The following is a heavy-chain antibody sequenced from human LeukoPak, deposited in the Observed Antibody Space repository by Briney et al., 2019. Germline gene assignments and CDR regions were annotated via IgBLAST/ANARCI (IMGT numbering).Heavy chain of an antibody. Sequence: SQTLSLTCAISGHSVSSNSAAWNWIRQSPSRGLEWLGRTYYRSKWHNDYAVSVKSRITINPDTSKNQFSLQLNSVTPEDTAVYYCARVGVTPAGAFGQRPYYYYGMDVWGQGTTVTVSS. J-gene: IGHJ6*02. CDR2: TYYRSKWHN. CDR1: GHSVSSNSAA. V-gene: IGHV6-1*01. CDR3: ARVGVTPAGAFGQRPYYYYGMDV. D-gene: IGHD3-10*01.